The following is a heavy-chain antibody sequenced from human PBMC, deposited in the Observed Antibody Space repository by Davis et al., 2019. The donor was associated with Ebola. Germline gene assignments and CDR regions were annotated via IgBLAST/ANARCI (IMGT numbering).Heavy chain of an antibody. D-gene: IGHD2-2*01. Sequence: SVKVSCKASGGTFSSYAISWVRQAPGQGLEWMGRIIPILGIANYAQKFQGRVTITADKSTTTAYMELSSLRSEDTAVYYCARDLRYCSSTSCLTYYGMDVWGQGTTVTVSS. J-gene: IGHJ6*02. CDR1: GGTFSSYA. CDR2: IIPILGIA. V-gene: IGHV1-69*04. CDR3: ARDLRYCSSTSCLTYYGMDV.